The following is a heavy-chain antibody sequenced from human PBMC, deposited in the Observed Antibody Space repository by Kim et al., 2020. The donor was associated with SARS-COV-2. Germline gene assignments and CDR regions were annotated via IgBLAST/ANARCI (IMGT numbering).Heavy chain of an antibody. D-gene: IGHD6-19*01. Sequence: LKSRVTMSVETSKIQFSLKLSSVTAADTAVYYCAREPVYSSGWDDAFDIWGQGTVVTVAS. J-gene: IGHJ3*02. V-gene: IGHV4-4*06. CDR3: AREPVYSSGWDDAFDI.